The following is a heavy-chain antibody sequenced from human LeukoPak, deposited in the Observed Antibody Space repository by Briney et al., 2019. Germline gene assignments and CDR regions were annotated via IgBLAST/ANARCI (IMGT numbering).Heavy chain of an antibody. CDR2: ISYDGSNK. Sequence: PGGSLRLSCAASGFTFSSYAMHWVRQAPGKGLEWVAVISYDGSNKYYADSVKGRFTISRDNSKNTLYLQMNSLRAEDTAVYYCASPPSLEWPWGQGTLVTVSS. CDR3: ASPPSLEWP. D-gene: IGHD3-3*01. V-gene: IGHV3-30*01. J-gene: IGHJ5*02. CDR1: GFTFSSYA.